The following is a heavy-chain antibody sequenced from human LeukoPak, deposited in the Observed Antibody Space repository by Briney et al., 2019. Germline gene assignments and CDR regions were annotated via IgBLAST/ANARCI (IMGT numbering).Heavy chain of an antibody. CDR2: IRGSGGTT. CDR3: AKDRTGSSWYYFDY. V-gene: IGHV3-23*01. CDR1: GFTFSNFA. J-gene: IGHJ4*02. Sequence: GGSLRLSCAASGFTFSNFAMAWVRQAPGKRLELVSGIRGSGGTTNYADSVKGPFTISRDNSKNTLYLQMNNLKAEDTAMYYCAKDRTGSSWYYFDYWGQGTLVTVSS. D-gene: IGHD6-13*01.